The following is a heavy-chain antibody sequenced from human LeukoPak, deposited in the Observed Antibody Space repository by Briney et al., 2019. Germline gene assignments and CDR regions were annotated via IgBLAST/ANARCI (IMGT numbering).Heavy chain of an antibody. Sequence: GGSLRLSCAASGFTFSSFSMNWVRQAPGKGLEGVSTLSTSGAATYYADSEKGRFTISRDNSQNTLYLQMNSLRAEDTAVYYCAKKGYAGSGTYSYYFDYWGQGALVTVSS. V-gene: IGHV3-23*01. CDR3: AKKGYAGSGTYSYYFDY. D-gene: IGHD3-10*01. J-gene: IGHJ4*02. CDR1: GFTFSSFS. CDR2: LSTSGAAT.